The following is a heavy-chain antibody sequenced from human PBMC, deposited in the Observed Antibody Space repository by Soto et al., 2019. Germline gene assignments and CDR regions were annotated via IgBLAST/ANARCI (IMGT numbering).Heavy chain of an antibody. J-gene: IGHJ6*02. V-gene: IGHV1-18*04. Sequence: WASVKVSCKASGYTFTSYGISWVRQAPGQGLEWMGWISAYNGNTNYAQKLQGRVTMTTDTSTSTAYMELRSLRSDDAAVYYCAHGAPTTSPPPGYYYYSMDVSSQGTTGTLS. CDR2: ISAYNGNT. CDR3: AHGAPTTSPPPGYYYYSMDV. CDR1: GYTFTSYG. D-gene: IGHD1-1*01.